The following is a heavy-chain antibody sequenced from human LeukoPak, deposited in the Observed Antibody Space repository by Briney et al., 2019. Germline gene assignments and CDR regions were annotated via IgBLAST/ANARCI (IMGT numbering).Heavy chain of an antibody. J-gene: IGHJ6*03. CDR3: AKDRCSNGIGCYYYYMDV. CDR1: GFTFSSYW. Sequence: GGSLRLSCAASGFTFSSYWMSWVRQAPGKWLEWVANIKQDGSEKYYVDSVKGRFSISRDSSKNILYLQVNSLRAEDTAVYYCAKDRCSNGIGCYYYYMDVWGKGTTVTISS. CDR2: IKQDGSEK. V-gene: IGHV3-7*01. D-gene: IGHD2-8*01.